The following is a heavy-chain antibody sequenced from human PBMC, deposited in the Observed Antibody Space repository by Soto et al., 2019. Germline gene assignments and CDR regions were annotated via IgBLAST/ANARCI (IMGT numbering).Heavy chain of an antibody. CDR3: ARGNYGGFDY. V-gene: IGHV3-74*03. CDR1: GFTFSYYW. CDR2: IYSDGSAT. J-gene: IGHJ4*02. Sequence: PGGSLRLSCAASGFTFSYYWMHWARQTPEKGLVWVARIYSDGSATTYADSVKGRFTISRDNSKNTLYLQMNSLRADDAAVYYCARGNYGGFDYWGQGTLVTVSS. D-gene: IGHD4-17*01.